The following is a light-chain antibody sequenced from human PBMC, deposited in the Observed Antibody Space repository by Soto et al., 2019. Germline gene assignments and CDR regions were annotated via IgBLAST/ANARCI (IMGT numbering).Light chain of an antibody. V-gene: IGKV1-9*01. J-gene: IGKJ5*01. CDR3: QQLNTLPFT. CDR1: HDISTY. CDR2: EAS. Sequence: DIQLTQSPSLLSASVGDRFTITCRASHDISTYLAWYQQKPGKAPKLMIYEASTLQSGVPSRFSGSGSGTEFTLTISGLLPEDFATYHCQQLNTLPFTFGQGRLLEIK.